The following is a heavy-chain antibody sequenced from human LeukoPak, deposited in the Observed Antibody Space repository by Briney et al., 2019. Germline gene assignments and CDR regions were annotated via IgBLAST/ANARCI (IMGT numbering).Heavy chain of an antibody. CDR2: ISAYNGNT. V-gene: IGHV1-18*01. D-gene: IGHD2-2*01. J-gene: IGHJ4*02. Sequence: ASVKVSCTASGYTFTSCGISWGRHAPGQGLGWMGCISAYNGNTNYAQKLQGRVTMTTDTSTSTAYMELRSLRSDDTAVYYCARLGYCSSTSCRPFDYWGQGTLVTVSS. CDR3: ARLGYCSSTSCRPFDY. CDR1: GYTFTSCG.